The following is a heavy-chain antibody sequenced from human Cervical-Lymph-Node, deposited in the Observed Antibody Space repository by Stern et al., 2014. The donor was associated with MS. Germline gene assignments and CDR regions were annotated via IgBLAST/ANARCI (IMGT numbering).Heavy chain of an antibody. CDR3: ARGELKEGLVRGMDV. J-gene: IGHJ6*02. CDR2: IIPPFGTA. Sequence: QEQLVQSGAEVQKPGSSVKVYCKASGRTFSSYAIRWVRQAPGQGLEWMGGIIPPFGTANYAQKFQGRVTITADESTSTAYMELSSLRSEDTAVYYCARGELKEGLVRGMDVWGQGTTVTVSS. V-gene: IGHV1-69*01. D-gene: IGHD1-26*01. CDR1: GRTFSSYA.